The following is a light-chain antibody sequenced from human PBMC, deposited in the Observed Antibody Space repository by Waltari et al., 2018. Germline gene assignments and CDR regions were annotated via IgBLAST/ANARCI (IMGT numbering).Light chain of an antibody. CDR2: AAS. CDR3: QQGSSFPPT. V-gene: IGKV1-12*01. Sequence: DIQMTQSPSPVSASVGDRVTITCRASQGISSWLAWYQQKPGKGPNLLIFAASNLQSGVPSRFSGSGSGTDFTLTISGLQPEDSATYFCQQGSSFPPTFGQGTKVEIK. J-gene: IGKJ1*01. CDR1: QGISSW.